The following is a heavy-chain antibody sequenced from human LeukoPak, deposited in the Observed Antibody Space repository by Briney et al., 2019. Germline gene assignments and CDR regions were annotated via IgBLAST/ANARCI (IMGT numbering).Heavy chain of an antibody. CDR2: ISAYNGNT. Sequence: ASVKVSCKASGYTFTSYGISWVRQAPGQGLEWMGWISAYNGNTNYAQKLQGRVTMTTDTSTSTAYMELRSLRSDDTAVYYCARDSVAVGANDRTLLWGQGTLVTVSS. V-gene: IGHV1-18*01. D-gene: IGHD1-26*01. CDR3: ARDSVAVGANDRTLL. CDR1: GYTFTSYG. J-gene: IGHJ4*02.